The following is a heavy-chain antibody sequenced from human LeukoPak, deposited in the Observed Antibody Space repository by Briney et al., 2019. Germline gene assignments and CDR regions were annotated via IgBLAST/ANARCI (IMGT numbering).Heavy chain of an antibody. D-gene: IGHD4-17*01. CDR2: ISSNSAYI. CDR1: GFTFRRYT. J-gene: IGHJ6*03. CDR3: ASRPPVLRYYYYMDV. Sequence: GGSLRLSCAASGFTFRRYTMTWVRQAPGRGLEWVSSISSNSAYIYYADSLRGRLTISRDNAKNSLYLQVDSLGADDTAVYYCASRPPVLRYYYYMDVWGKGTTVTVSS. V-gene: IGHV3-21*01.